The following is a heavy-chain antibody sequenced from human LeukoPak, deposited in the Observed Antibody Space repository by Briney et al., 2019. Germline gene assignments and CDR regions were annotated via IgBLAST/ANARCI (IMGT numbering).Heavy chain of an antibody. CDR1: GFTFSSYA. CDR2: ISYDRSNT. J-gene: IGHJ4*02. CDR3: ARDSSGWDYYFDY. V-gene: IGHV3-30*11. Sequence: GGSLRLTCAASGFTFSSYAMHWVRQAAGKGLEWVAVISYDRSNTYYAGSVKGRFTISRDNSKNTLYLQMNSLRAEDTAVYYCARDSSGWDYYFDYWGQGTLVTVSS. D-gene: IGHD6-19*01.